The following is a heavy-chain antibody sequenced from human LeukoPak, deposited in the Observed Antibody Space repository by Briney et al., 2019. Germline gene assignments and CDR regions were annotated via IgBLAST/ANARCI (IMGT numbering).Heavy chain of an antibody. D-gene: IGHD2-21*02. CDR3: AREAACGGDCYYFDY. Sequence: PGGSLRLSCAASGFTFDAYALSWVRQAPGKGLEWVSSLNWNGAGTSYVDSVKDRFTISRDNAKNSLYLQMNSLRVEDTAFYYCAREAACGGDCYYFDYWGQGTLVTVSS. CDR2: LNWNGAGT. V-gene: IGHV3-20*04. CDR1: GFTFDAYA. J-gene: IGHJ4*02.